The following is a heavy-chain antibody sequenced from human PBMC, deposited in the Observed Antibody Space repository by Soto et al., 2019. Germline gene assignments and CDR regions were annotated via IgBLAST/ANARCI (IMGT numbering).Heavy chain of an antibody. CDR3: ARVGAGKGWYFDL. J-gene: IGHJ2*01. V-gene: IGHV1-46*01. CDR1: GYTFTSYY. CDR2: INPSGGST. D-gene: IGHD3-10*01. Sequence: QVQLVQSGAEVKKPGASVKVSCKASGYTFTSYYMHWVRQAPGQGLEWMGIINPSGGSTSYAQKFQGRVTMTRDTSTSTVYMDLSSLRSEDTAVYYCARVGAGKGWYFDLWGRGTLVTVAS.